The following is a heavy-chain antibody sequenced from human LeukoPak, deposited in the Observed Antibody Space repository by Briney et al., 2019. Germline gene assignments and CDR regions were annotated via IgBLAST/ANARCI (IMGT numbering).Heavy chain of an antibody. D-gene: IGHD3-9*01. Sequence: SGPALVKPTQTLTLTCTFSGFSLSTSGVGVGWIRQPPGKAPEWLALIYWDADKRYSPSLKSRLTITKDTSKNQVVLTMTNMDPVDTATYYCAHQSSYYDILTGYYPAAYFDYWGQGTLVTVSS. CDR1: GFSLSTSGVG. V-gene: IGHV2-5*02. CDR3: AHQSSYYDILTGYYPAAYFDY. CDR2: IYWDADK. J-gene: IGHJ4*02.